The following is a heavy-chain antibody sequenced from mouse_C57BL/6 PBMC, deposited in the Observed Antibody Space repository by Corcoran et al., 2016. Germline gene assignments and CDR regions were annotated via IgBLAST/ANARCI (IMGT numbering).Heavy chain of an antibody. CDR3: ARHEDGPGGFAY. CDR1: GYTFTEYT. J-gene: IGHJ3*01. V-gene: IGHV1-62-2*01. Sequence: QVQLQQSGAELVKPGASVKLSCKASGYTFTEYTIHWVKQRSGQGLEWIGWFYPGSGSIKYNEKFKDKATLTADKSSSPGYMELSRLTSEESAVDFCARHEDGPGGFAYWGQGTRVTVSA. CDR2: FYPGSGSI.